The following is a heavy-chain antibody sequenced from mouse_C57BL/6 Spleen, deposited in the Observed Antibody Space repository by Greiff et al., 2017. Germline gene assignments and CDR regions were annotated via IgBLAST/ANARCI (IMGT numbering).Heavy chain of an antibody. CDR1: GFTFSSYT. D-gene: IGHD3-3*01. J-gene: IGHJ2*01. CDR3: ARLQGRSFDY. CDR2: ISGGGGNT. Sequence: EVKLVESGGGLVKPGGSLKLSCAASGFTFSSYTMSWVRQTPEKRLEWVATISGGGGNTYYPDSVKGRFTISRDNAKNTLYLQMSSLRSEDTALYYCARLQGRSFDYWGQGTTLTVSS. V-gene: IGHV5-9*01.